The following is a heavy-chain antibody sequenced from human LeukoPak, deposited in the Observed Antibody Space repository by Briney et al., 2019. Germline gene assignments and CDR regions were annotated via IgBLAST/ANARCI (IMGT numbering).Heavy chain of an antibody. Sequence: GGSLRLSCAASGFTFRNFWMSWVRQAPGRGLEWVANIHPEGNEKYHVESVKGRFTISRDNPKSSLFLQMNSLRAEDTAVYYCARVMDGYNRFDYWGQGTLVTVSS. CDR2: IHPEGNEK. V-gene: IGHV3-7*01. CDR3: ARVMDGYNRFDY. CDR1: GFTFRNFW. D-gene: IGHD5-24*01. J-gene: IGHJ4*02.